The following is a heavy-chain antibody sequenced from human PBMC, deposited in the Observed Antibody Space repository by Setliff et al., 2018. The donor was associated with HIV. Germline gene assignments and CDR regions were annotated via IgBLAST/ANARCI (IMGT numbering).Heavy chain of an antibody. CDR1: GASISSGSYY. V-gene: IGHV4-61*02. Sequence: SETLSLTCTVSGASISSGSYYWSWIRQPAGKGLEWIGRIYTSRSTNYNPSLKSRVTISVDTSKNQFSLKLSSVTAADTAVYYCARDVMEYFGNYFDYWGQGALVTVSS. J-gene: IGHJ4*02. CDR2: IYTSRST. CDR3: ARDVMEYFGNYFDY. D-gene: IGHD3-3*01.